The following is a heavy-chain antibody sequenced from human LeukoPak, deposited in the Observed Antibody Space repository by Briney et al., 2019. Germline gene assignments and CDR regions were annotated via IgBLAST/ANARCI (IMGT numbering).Heavy chain of an antibody. V-gene: IGHV1-2*02. CDR2: INPNSGGT. J-gene: IGHJ4*02. CDR3: ARAVYYYDSSGYVFDY. CDR1: GYTFTGYY. D-gene: IGHD3-22*01. Sequence: GASVKVSCKASGYTFTGYYMHWVRQAPGQGLEWMGWINPNSGGTNYAQKFQGRVTMTRDTSISTAYMELSRLRSDDTAVYYCARAVYYYDSSGYVFDYWGQGTLVTVSS.